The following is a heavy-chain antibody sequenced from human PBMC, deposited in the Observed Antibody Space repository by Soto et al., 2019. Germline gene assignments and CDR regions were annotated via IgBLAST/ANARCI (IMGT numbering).Heavy chain of an antibody. D-gene: IGHD6-6*01. V-gene: IGHV4-34*01. CDR2: INHSGST. Sequence: SETLSLTCAVYGGSLSGYYWSWIRQPPGKGLEWIGEINHSGSTNYNPSLKSRVTISVDTSKNQFSLKLSSVTAADTAVYYCARAIAARYLIWGQGTLVTVS. CDR3: ARAIAARYLI. J-gene: IGHJ4*02. CDR1: GGSLSGYY.